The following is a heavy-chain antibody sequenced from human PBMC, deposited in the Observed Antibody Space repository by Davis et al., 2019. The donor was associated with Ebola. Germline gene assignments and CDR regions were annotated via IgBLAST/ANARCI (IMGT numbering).Heavy chain of an antibody. D-gene: IGHD3-16*02. Sequence: GGSLRLSCAASGFTFRNYLMSWVRQAPGKGLEWVANIKEEGSEKYYVDSVKGRFTISRDNAKNSLYLQMNSVRAEDTTVYYCARVWTYRSTAFDIWGQGTVVAVSS. CDR2: IKEEGSEK. CDR3: ARVWTYRSTAFDI. CDR1: GFTFRNYL. V-gene: IGHV3-7*01. J-gene: IGHJ3*02.